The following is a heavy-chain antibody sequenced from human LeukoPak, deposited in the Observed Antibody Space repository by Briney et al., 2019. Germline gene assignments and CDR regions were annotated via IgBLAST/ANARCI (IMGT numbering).Heavy chain of an antibody. CDR3: ARDSPHGPDY. V-gene: IGHV3-48*03. D-gene: IGHD5-24*01. CDR2: ISSSGSTI. CDR1: GFTFSSYE. J-gene: IGHJ4*02. Sequence: SGGSLRLSCAASGFTFSSYEMNWVRQAPGKVLEWVSYISSSGSTIYYADSVKGRFTISRDNAKNSLYLQMNSLRAEDTAVYYCARDSPHGPDYWGQGTLVTVSS.